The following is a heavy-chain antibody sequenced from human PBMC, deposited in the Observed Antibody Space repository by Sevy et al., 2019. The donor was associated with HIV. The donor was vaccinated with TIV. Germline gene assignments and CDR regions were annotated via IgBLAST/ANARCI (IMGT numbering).Heavy chain of an antibody. J-gene: IGHJ4*02. Sequence: ASVKVSCKVSGYTLTEVSMHWVRQAPGKGLEWMGSFDPEDGETIYAQNFQGRVTMTEDRSTDTAYMELSSLRSEDTAVYYCATTKDYYDSSGYPFDYWGQGTLVTVSS. CDR1: GYTLTEVS. CDR3: ATTKDYYDSSGYPFDY. D-gene: IGHD3-22*01. V-gene: IGHV1-24*01. CDR2: FDPEDGET.